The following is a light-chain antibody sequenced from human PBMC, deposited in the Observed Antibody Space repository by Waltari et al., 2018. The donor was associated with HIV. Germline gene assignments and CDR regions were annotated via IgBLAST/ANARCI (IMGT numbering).Light chain of an antibody. J-gene: IGKJ4*01. CDR2: DAS. V-gene: IGKV1-33*01. CDR3: QQYKNVPLT. CDR1: QDIRNF. Sequence: DIKMTQSPHSLSASGGDRVTITCQASQDIRNFLNWYQQKPGQVPKLLIYDASNLETGVPSRFSGSGYGTDCTLTISILQPDDIATYYCQQYKNVPLTFGGGTKVEIK.